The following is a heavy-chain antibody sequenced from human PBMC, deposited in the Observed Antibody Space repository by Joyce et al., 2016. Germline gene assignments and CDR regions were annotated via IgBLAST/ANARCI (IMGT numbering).Heavy chain of an antibody. D-gene: IGHD2-8*02. CDR3: ARSTGGSYHFGMDV. J-gene: IGHJ6*02. CDR2: IYTTGRT. Sequence: QVQLQESGPGLVKPSQTLTLTCTVSGASATSGSIYWRWIRQPAGKGLEWIGRIYTTGRTNYRSSLKSRVTMALDTSKNQVSLKLNSVTAADPAVYYCARSTGGSYHFGMDVWGQGTTVTVSS. V-gene: IGHV4-61*02. CDR1: GASATSGSIY.